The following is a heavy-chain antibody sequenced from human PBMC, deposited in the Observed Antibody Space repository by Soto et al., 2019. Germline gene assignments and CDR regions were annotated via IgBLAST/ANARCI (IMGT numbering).Heavy chain of an antibody. CDR1: GFTFSSYA. Sequence: GGSLRLSCAASGFTFSSYAMSWVRQAPGKGLEWVSAISGSGGSTYYADSVKGRFTISRDNSKNTLYLQMNSLRAEDTAVYYCAKDGDIVVVPAVPLYCYYMDVWGKGTTVTVSS. J-gene: IGHJ6*03. CDR3: AKDGDIVVVPAVPLYCYYMDV. D-gene: IGHD2-2*01. CDR2: ISGSGGST. V-gene: IGHV3-23*01.